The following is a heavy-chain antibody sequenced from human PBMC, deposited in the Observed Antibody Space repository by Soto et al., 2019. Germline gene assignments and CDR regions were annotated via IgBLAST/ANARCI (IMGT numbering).Heavy chain of an antibody. D-gene: IGHD3-22*01. CDR2: ISGSGGST. Sequence: EEQLLESGGDLVQPGGSLRLSCAASGFTFSSYAMSWVRQAPGKGLEWVSAISGSGGSTYYADSVKGRFTISRDNSKNTLYLQMNSLRAEDTAVYYCAKPVIYYYDSSGYNFDYWGQGTLVTVSS. V-gene: IGHV3-23*01. CDR3: AKPVIYYYDSSGYNFDY. J-gene: IGHJ4*02. CDR1: GFTFSSYA.